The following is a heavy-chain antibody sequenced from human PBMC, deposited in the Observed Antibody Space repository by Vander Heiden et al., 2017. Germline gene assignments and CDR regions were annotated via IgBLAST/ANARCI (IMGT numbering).Heavy chain of an antibody. Sequence: QVQLQQWGAGRFKPSETLSLNCAVYGGSFSGYYWRWIRQPPGKGLEWIGEIKYSGSTNYNPSLKSRVTISLDTSKNQFSLKLSSVTAADTAVYYCAREGKAGSKVWFDPWGQGTLVTVSS. D-gene: IGHD6-19*01. CDR2: IKYSGST. CDR3: AREGKAGSKVWFDP. CDR1: GGSFSGYY. V-gene: IGHV4-34*01. J-gene: IGHJ5*02.